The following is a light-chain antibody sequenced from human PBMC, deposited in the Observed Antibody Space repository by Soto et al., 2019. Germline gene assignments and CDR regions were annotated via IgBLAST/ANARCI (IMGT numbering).Light chain of an antibody. Sequence: EFVLSQSPGTLSLSQGERATLSCRASQTVRNNYLAWYQQKPGQAPRLLIYDASSRATGIPARFSGSGSGTEFTLTISSLQSEDFAVYYCQQYNNWPPWTFGQGTKVDI. V-gene: IGKV3D-15*01. CDR3: QQYNNWPPWT. CDR1: QTVRNN. CDR2: DAS. J-gene: IGKJ1*01.